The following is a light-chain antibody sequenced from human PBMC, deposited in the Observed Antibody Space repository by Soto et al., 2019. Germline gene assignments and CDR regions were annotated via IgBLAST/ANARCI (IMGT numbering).Light chain of an antibody. CDR1: SSDVGGYNY. Sequence: ALTQPRSVSGSPGQSVTISCTGTSSDVGGYNYVSWYQQHPGKAPKLMIYDVSKRPSGVPDRFSGSKSGNTASLTISGLQAEDEADYYCCSYAGSYPYVFGTGTKLTVL. J-gene: IGLJ1*01. V-gene: IGLV2-11*01. CDR3: CSYAGSYPYV. CDR2: DVS.